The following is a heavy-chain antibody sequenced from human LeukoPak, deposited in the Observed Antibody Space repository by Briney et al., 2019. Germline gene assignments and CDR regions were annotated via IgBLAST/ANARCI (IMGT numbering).Heavy chain of an antibody. CDR1: GDSITSYY. Sequence: KPSETLSLTCTVSGDSITSYYWSWIRQPPGKGLEWIGYIYYSGRTNYNPSLKSRVTISVDTSKNQFSLKLSSVTAADTAVYYCAREGDFRNFDYWGQGTLVTVSS. J-gene: IGHJ4*02. D-gene: IGHD2-21*02. V-gene: IGHV4-59*01. CDR2: IYYSGRT. CDR3: AREGDFRNFDY.